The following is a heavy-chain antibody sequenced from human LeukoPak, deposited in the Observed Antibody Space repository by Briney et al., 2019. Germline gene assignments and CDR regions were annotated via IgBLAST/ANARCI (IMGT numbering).Heavy chain of an antibody. D-gene: IGHD4-17*01. CDR1: GGSVSSGSYY. CDR3: ARVHTTVTTYYFDY. CDR2: IYYSGST. Sequence: SETLSLTCTVSGGSVSSGSYYWSWIRQPPGKGLEWIGYIYYSGSTNYNPSLKSRVTISVDTSKNQFSLKLSSVTAADTVVYYCARVHTTVTTYYFDYWGQGTLVTVSS. V-gene: IGHV4-61*01. J-gene: IGHJ4*02.